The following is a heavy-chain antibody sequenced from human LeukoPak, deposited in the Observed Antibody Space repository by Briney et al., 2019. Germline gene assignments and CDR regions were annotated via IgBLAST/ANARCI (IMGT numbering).Heavy chain of an antibody. D-gene: IGHD3-22*01. CDR3: ARCRSDYYYDSSWDGFDI. V-gene: IGHV3-7*01. CDR2: IKQDGGDK. Sequence: GGSLRLSCAASGFTFGSYWMHWVRQAPGKGLEWVAYIKQDGGDKYYVDSVKGRFTISRDNAKNSLYLQMNSLRAEDTAVYYCARCRSDYYYDSSWDGFDIWGQGTMVTVSP. J-gene: IGHJ3*02. CDR1: GFTFGSYW.